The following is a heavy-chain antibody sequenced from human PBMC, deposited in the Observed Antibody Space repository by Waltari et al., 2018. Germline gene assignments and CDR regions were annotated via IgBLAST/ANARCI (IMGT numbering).Heavy chain of an antibody. CDR2: VSGDSGYI. Sequence: EVQLVESGGGLVQPGGSLRLSCEASGMTFTTYSMNWVRQAPGKGLEWISYVSGDSGYIYYADSVRGRFTISRDNAQNSMYLQMNNLRADDTAVYYCAGIRRGFWFFDLWGRGTLVTVSS. D-gene: IGHD3-10*01. V-gene: IGHV3-48*04. J-gene: IGHJ2*01. CDR1: GMTFTTYS. CDR3: AGIRRGFWFFDL.